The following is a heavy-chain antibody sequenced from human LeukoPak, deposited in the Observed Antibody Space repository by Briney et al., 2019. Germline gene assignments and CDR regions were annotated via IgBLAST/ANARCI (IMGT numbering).Heavy chain of an antibody. CDR3: ARHGYYDSSGYYSPGAFDI. V-gene: IGHV4-39*01. CDR1: GGSISSSSYY. Sequence: SETLSLTCTVSGGSISSSSYYWGWLRQPPGKGLEWIGSIYYSGSTYYNPSLKSRVTISVDTSKNQFSLKLSSVTAADTAVYYCARHGYYDSSGYYSPGAFDIWGQGTMVTVSS. J-gene: IGHJ3*02. CDR2: IYYSGST. D-gene: IGHD3-22*01.